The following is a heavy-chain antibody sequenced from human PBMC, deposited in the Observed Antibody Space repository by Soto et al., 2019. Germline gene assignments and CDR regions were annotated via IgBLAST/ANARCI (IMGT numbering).Heavy chain of an antibody. V-gene: IGHV1-18*01. CDR1: GYTFFTYD. CDR2: ISTYSGDT. Sequence: QVHLVQSGVEVKTPGASVKVSCQASGYTFFTYDISWVRQAPGQGLEWMGWISTYSGDTKYAQKFQGRVTMTTDTTTTTAYLELRSLRSDETAVYYCARHQGPTTSENWFDPWGQGTRVTVSS. CDR3: ARHQGPTTSENWFDP. J-gene: IGHJ5*02. D-gene: IGHD5-12*01.